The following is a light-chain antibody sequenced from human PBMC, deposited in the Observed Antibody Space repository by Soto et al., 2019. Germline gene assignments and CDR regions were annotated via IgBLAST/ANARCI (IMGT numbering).Light chain of an antibody. CDR2: DAS. CDR3: QQYYF. Sequence: DIQMTQSPSSLSASVGDRVTITCQASQDISNYLNWYQQKPVKAPKLLIYDASNLETGVPSRFSGSGSGTDFTVTISILQPEDMATYYCQQYYFFGPGTKVDIK. V-gene: IGKV1-33*01. J-gene: IGKJ3*01. CDR1: QDISNY.